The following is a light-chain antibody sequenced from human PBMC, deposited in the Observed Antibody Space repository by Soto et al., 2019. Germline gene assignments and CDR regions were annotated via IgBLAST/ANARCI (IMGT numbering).Light chain of an antibody. Sequence: QSVLTQSPSASASLGASVKLTCTLSSGHSSYAIAWHQQQPEKGPRYLMKLNSDGSHSKGDGIPDRFSGSSSGAERYLTISSLQSEDEAVYYCQTWGPGIQVFGGGTKLTVL. V-gene: IGLV4-69*01. CDR3: QTWGPGIQV. CDR1: SGHSSYA. CDR2: LNSDGSH. J-gene: IGLJ3*02.